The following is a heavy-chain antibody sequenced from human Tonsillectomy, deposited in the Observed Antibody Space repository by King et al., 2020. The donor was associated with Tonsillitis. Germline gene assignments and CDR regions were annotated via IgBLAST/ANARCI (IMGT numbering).Heavy chain of an antibody. D-gene: IGHD3-16*01. Sequence: DVQLVESGGGLVQPGRSLTLSCAASEFLFDDYAMHWVRQAPGKGLEWVSGISWNSGSIGYADSVKGRCTISRDNAKNSVYLEMNSLRTEDTAVYYCVKEQGGLPLLCLGAFESWGQGTLVAVSS. CDR2: ISWNSGSI. CDR1: EFLFDDYA. J-gene: IGHJ4*02. V-gene: IGHV3-9*01. CDR3: VKEQGGLPLLCLGAFES.